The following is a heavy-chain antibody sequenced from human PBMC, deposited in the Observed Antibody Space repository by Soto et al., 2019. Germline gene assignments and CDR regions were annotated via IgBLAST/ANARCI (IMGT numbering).Heavy chain of an antibody. CDR2: VYYGGRS. D-gene: IGHD6-13*01. Sequence: SETLSLTCTVSSAPVSSTTYTWGWIRQPPGKGLEWVASVYYGGRSYYNPSLNSRVTISVDTSKNQFSLKMTSVTAADTAVYYCARHGPIAAAGTVFDYWGQGALVTVS. V-gene: IGHV4-39*01. CDR1: SAPVSSTTYT. J-gene: IGHJ4*02. CDR3: ARHGPIAAAGTVFDY.